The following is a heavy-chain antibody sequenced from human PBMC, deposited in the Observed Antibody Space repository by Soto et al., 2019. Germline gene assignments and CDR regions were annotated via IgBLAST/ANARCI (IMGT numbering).Heavy chain of an antibody. Sequence: GGSLRLSCAASGFTFSSYAMSWVRQAPGKGLEWLSAISGSGGSTYYADSVKGRFTISRDNSKNTLYLQMNSLRAEDTAVYYCAKGSPYSSGWYGLVGADAFDIWGQGTMVTVSS. CDR1: GFTFSSYA. V-gene: IGHV3-23*01. CDR3: AKGSPYSSGWYGLVGADAFDI. CDR2: ISGSGGST. J-gene: IGHJ3*02. D-gene: IGHD6-19*01.